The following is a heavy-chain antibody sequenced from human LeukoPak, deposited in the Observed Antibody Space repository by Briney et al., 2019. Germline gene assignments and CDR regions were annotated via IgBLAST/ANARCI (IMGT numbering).Heavy chain of an antibody. CDR2: ISGGSGGST. CDR1: TLTFSIYA. Sequence: GGSLRLSCAVSTLTFSIYAMSWVRQAPGKGLEWVSGISGGSGGSTYYADSVKGRFTISRDNSKNTLYLQMNSLRAEDTAVYYCARVAAGYYYYYYYMDVWGKGTTVTVSS. V-gene: IGHV3-23*01. D-gene: IGHD6-13*01. CDR3: ARVAAGYYYYYYYMDV. J-gene: IGHJ6*03.